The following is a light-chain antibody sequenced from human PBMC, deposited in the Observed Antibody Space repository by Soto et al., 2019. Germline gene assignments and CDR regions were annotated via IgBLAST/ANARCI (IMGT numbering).Light chain of an antibody. CDR2: DAS. V-gene: IGKV1-5*01. CDR3: KQYNSYPWT. Sequence: DIQMTQSPSTLSASVGDRVTITCRASQSIRSWLAWYQQKPGKAPKLLICDASSLESGVPSRFSGSGSGTEFTLTISSLQPDDFATYFCKQYNSYPWTFGQGTKVKIK. J-gene: IGKJ1*01. CDR1: QSIRSW.